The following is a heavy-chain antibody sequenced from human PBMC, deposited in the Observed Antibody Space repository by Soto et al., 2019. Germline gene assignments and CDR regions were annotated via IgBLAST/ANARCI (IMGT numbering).Heavy chain of an antibody. CDR3: ARSLDRSGYGLGY. J-gene: IGHJ4*02. Sequence: ASVKVSCKASGYTFTSYAMHWVRQAPGQRLEWMGWINAGNGNTKYSQKFQGRVTITRDTSASTAYMELSSLRSEDTAVYYCARSLDRSGYGLGYWGQGTLVTVSS. CDR1: GYTFTSYA. CDR2: INAGNGNT. D-gene: IGHD3-22*01. V-gene: IGHV1-3*01.